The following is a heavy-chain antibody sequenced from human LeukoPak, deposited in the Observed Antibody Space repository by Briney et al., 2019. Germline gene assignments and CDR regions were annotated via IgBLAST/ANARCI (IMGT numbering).Heavy chain of an antibody. J-gene: IGHJ4*02. CDR2: INSDGSST. CDR1: GFTFSSYW. V-gene: IGHV3-74*01. CDR3: ARDTMTTVTQYDF. D-gene: IGHD4-17*01. Sequence: GGSLRLSCAASGFTFSSYWMHWVRQAPGKGLVWVSRINSDGSSTTYADSVKGRFTISRDNAKNTLYLQMNSLRAEDTAVYYCARDTMTTVTQYDFWGQGTLVTVSS.